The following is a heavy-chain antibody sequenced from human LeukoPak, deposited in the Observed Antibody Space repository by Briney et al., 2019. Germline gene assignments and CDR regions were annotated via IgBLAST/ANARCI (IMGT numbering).Heavy chain of an antibody. Sequence: PGGSLRLSCVVSGFTLSSYAMSWVRQAPGKGLEWVAATSSSDSGKYHADSVRGRFTISRDNSKNTVYLQMNSLRAEDAAVYYCARRAGAYSHPYDYWGQGTLVTVSS. CDR3: ARRAGAYSHPYDY. D-gene: IGHD4/OR15-4a*01. CDR2: TSSSDSGK. CDR1: GFTLSSYA. V-gene: IGHV3-23*01. J-gene: IGHJ4*02.